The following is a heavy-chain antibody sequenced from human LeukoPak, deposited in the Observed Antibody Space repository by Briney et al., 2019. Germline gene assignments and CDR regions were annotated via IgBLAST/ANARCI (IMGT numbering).Heavy chain of an antibody. D-gene: IGHD2-8*01. Sequence: ASVKVSCKASGYTFTSYGISWVRQAPGQGLEWMGWISAYNGNTNYAQKLQGRVTMTTDTSTSTAYMELRSLRSDDTAVYYCARDMLAVPSNWFDPWGQGTLVTVSS. CDR3: ARDMLAVPSNWFDP. CDR1: GYTFTSYG. J-gene: IGHJ5*02. CDR2: ISAYNGNT. V-gene: IGHV1-18*01.